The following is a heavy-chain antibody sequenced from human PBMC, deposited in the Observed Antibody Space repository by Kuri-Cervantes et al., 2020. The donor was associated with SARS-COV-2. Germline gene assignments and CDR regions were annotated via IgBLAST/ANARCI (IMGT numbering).Heavy chain of an antibody. J-gene: IGHJ6*02. CDR2: ISFDGDKT. D-gene: IGHD1-14*01. Sequence: GESLKISCKASGFRFGIHAMHWVRQAPGKGLEWLSFISFDGDKTYYADPVRGRFTISRDNSENTVSLQMNSLRPEDTAVYYCARDRETTWYHGMDVWGQGTTVTVSS. CDR3: ARDRETTWYHGMDV. V-gene: IGHV3-30-3*01. CDR1: GFRFGIHA.